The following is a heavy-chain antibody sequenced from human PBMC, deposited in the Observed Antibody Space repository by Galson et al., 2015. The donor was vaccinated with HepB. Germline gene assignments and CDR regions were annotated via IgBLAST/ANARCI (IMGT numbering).Heavy chain of an antibody. V-gene: IGHV1-8*01. CDR1: VYTFTSYD. D-gene: IGHD3-3*01. J-gene: IGHJ6*03. CDR3: ARGDSYYDFWSGYYKPNHYYYMDV. Sequence: SVKVSCKASVYTFTSYDINWVRQATGQGLEWMGWMNPNSGNTGYAQKFQGRVTMTRNTSISTAYMELSSLRSEDTAVYYCARGDSYYDFWSGYYKPNHYYYMDVWGKGTTVTVSS. CDR2: MNPNSGNT.